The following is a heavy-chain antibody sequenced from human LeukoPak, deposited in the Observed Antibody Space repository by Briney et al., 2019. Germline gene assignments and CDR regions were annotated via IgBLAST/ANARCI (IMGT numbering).Heavy chain of an antibody. Sequence: GESLKIYCKGSGYSFTSYWIGLVRQMPGKGLEWVGIIDPGDSETRYSPSFQGQVTISADKSISTAYLQWSSLKASDTAMYYCARIGCSSTSCYHYYYMDVWGKGTTVTVSS. CDR3: ARIGCSSTSCYHYYYMDV. V-gene: IGHV5-51*01. CDR1: GYSFTSYW. CDR2: IDPGDSET. J-gene: IGHJ6*03. D-gene: IGHD2-2*01.